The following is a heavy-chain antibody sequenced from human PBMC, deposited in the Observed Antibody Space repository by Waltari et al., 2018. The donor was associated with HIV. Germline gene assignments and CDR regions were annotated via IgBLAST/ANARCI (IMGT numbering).Heavy chain of an antibody. D-gene: IGHD3-10*01. CDR3: TTPGWLGELWFVY. CDR2: LDPESVET. J-gene: IGHJ4*02. CDR1: GSQRGSLP. Sequence: QVHLVQSGAEVRKPAASVNVSCTLSGSQRGSLPNHWGRQAPGKGVVWMGGLDPESVETVFSQKVQGRLTKYEDTSTDTAYMELSSLNYEDTAVYYCTTPGWLGELWFVYWGQGTLVTVS. V-gene: IGHV1-24*01.